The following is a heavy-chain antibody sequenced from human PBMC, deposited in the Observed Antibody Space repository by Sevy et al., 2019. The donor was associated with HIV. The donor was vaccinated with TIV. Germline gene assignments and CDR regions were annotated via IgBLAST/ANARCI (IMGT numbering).Heavy chain of an antibody. CDR3: AGDLYYGSGSYYYYYYGMDV. V-gene: IGHV3-33*01. Sequence: GGSLRLSCAASRFTFSSYGMHWVRQAPGKGLEWVAVISYDGSNKYYSDSVKGRFTISRDKSKNTLYLQMNSLRAEDTAVYYCAGDLYYGSGSYYYYYYGMDVWGQGTTVTVSS. J-gene: IGHJ6*02. CDR1: RFTFSSYG. D-gene: IGHD3-10*01. CDR2: ISYDGSNK.